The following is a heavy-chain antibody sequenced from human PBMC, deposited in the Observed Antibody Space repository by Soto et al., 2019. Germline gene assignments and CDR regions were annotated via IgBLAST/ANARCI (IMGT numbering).Heavy chain of an antibody. CDR1: GFTFSSYA. CDR3: ARGLRFLEWLIFDY. Sequence: GGSLRLSCAASGFTFSSYAMSWVRQAPGKGLEWVSTISGSGGSTYYADSVKGRFTISRDNSKNTLYLQMNSLRAEDTAVYYCARGLRFLEWLIFDYWGQGTLVTVSS. CDR2: ISGSGGST. D-gene: IGHD3-3*01. J-gene: IGHJ4*02. V-gene: IGHV3-23*01.